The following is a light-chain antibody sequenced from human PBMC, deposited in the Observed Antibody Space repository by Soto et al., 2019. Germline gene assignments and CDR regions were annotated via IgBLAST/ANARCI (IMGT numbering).Light chain of an antibody. Sequence: DIQMTQSPSTLSASVGDRVTITCRASQTIFRWLAWYQQRPGKAPNLLISDASDLQSGVPSRFSGSGSGAEFTLTIGRLQPDDFATYYCQKYNSYPWTFGQGTKV. CDR2: DAS. CDR3: QKYNSYPWT. V-gene: IGKV1-5*01. CDR1: QTIFRW. J-gene: IGKJ1*01.